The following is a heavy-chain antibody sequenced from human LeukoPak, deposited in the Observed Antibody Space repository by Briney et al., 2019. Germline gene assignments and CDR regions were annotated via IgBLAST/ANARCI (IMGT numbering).Heavy chain of an antibody. D-gene: IGHD3-22*01. CDR3: VCYDNAAEYFHY. CDR2: ITTSGGCT. V-gene: IGHV3-23*01. J-gene: IGHJ1*01. Sequence: PGGSLRLSCAASGFTFSSSAMSWVRQAPGKGLEWVSSITTSGGCTSYADSVKGRFTISRDNSKNTLYLQMNSLRAEDTALYYCVCYDNAAEYFHYWGQGTLVTGSS. CDR1: GFTFSSSA.